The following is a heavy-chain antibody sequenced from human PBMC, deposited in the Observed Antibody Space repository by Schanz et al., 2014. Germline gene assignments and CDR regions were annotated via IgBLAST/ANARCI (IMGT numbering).Heavy chain of an antibody. J-gene: IGHJ4*01. CDR1: GYTFTTYA. Sequence: QVQLVQSGSELKKPGASVNISCKASGYTFTTYALNWVRQAPGQGLEWMGWINPSSGGTNYAQKFQGRVTMTRDTSISTAYMELNRLRSDDTAVYYCARDGAYCGGDCYSVDYWGHGTLVTVSS. CDR3: ARDGAYCGGDCYSVDY. D-gene: IGHD2-21*02. V-gene: IGHV1-2*02. CDR2: INPSSGGT.